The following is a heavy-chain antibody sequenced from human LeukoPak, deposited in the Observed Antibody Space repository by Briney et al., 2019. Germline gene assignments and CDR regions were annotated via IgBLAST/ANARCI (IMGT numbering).Heavy chain of an antibody. D-gene: IGHD3-22*01. J-gene: IGHJ1*01. CDR2: ISGSGGST. CDR1: GFTFSSYA. V-gene: IGHV3-23*01. CDR3: AWSSGYYLYFQH. Sequence: GRSLRLSCAASGFTFSSYAMSWVRQAPGKGLEWVSAISGSGGSTYYADSVKGRFTISRDNSKNTLYLQMNSLRAEDTAVYYCAWSSGYYLYFQHRGQGTLVTVSS.